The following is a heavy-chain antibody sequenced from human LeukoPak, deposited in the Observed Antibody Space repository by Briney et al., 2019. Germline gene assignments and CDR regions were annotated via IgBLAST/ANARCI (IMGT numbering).Heavy chain of an antibody. V-gene: IGHV3-43*02. CDR2: ISADGGST. CDR3: AKESGKFDY. J-gene: IGHJ4*02. Sequence: GGSLRLSCVASGLNFDDSAMHWVRQAPGKGLEWVSLISADGGSTFSADSVKGRFSISRDNSKNSLYLQMNSLRSEDAAMYYCAKESGKFDYWGQGTLVAVSS. CDR1: GLNFDDSA.